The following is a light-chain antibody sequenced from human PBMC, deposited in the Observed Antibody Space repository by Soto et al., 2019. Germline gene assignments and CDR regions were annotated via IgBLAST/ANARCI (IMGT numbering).Light chain of an antibody. CDR1: SGYSKYA. CDR3: QTWGAGIVV. J-gene: IGLJ2*01. Sequence: QSVLTQSASASASLGASVRLACTLSSGYSKYAIAWHQQQPEKGPRYLMKLYNDGSYTKGDGIPDRFSGSSSGAERYLTISGLQSEDEADYYCQTWGAGIVVFGGGTKVTVL. CDR2: LYNDGSY. V-gene: IGLV4-69*01.